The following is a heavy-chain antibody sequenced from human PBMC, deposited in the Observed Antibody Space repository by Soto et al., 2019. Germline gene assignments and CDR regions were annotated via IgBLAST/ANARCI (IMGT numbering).Heavy chain of an antibody. Sequence: SETLSLTCTVSGGSISSYYWSWIRQPPGKGLEWIGYIYYSGSTNYNPSLKSRVTISVDTSKNQFSLKLSSVTAADTAVYYCASFGVVKAPISLYGMDVWGQGTTVTVSS. V-gene: IGHV4-59*01. CDR3: ASFGVVKAPISLYGMDV. CDR2: IYYSGST. D-gene: IGHD3-3*01. J-gene: IGHJ6*02. CDR1: GGSISSYY.